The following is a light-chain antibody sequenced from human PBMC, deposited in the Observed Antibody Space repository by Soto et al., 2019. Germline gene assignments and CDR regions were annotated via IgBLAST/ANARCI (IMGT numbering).Light chain of an antibody. J-gene: IGLJ1*01. Sequence: QSVLTQPPSVAGAPGQSITLSCTGSSSNIGAGYDVHWYQQVPGTAPKLLIYGKNNRASGVPDRVSVSKSGTSAPMAISGFQAEEEADYYCQAYDHSLTYVFGTGTKLTGL. CDR1: SSNIGAGYD. V-gene: IGLV1-40*01. CDR3: QAYDHSLTYV. CDR2: GKN.